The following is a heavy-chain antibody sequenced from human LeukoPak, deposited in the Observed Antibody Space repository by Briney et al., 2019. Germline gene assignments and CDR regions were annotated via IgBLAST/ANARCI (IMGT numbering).Heavy chain of an antibody. CDR2: IHRSGST. V-gene: IGHV4-4*02. D-gene: IGHD1-14*01. CDR1: PDSTTSNF. J-gene: IGHJ4*02. Sequence: SETLSLTCTVSPDSTTSNFWSWVRQPPGKGLEWVGEIHRSGSTNYNPSLQSRVTISIDRSKNQIALELSSVTAADTAVYYCAREIVGGFNPGAYWGQGTLVTVSS. CDR3: AREIVGGFNPGAY.